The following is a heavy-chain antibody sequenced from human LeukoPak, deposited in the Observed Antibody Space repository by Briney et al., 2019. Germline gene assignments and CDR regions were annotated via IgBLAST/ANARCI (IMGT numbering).Heavy chain of an antibody. J-gene: IGHJ4*02. D-gene: IGHD3-22*01. CDR1: GYTFTGYY. CDR3: AKGGYYDSSAYRILDY. Sequence: ASVKVSCKASGYTFTGYYIHWVRQAPGQGLEWMGWINPNSGGTNYAQKFQGRLTMTRDTSISTAYMELSRLTSDDTAVYYCAKGGYYDSSAYRILDYWGQGTQVTVPS. V-gene: IGHV1-2*02. CDR2: INPNSGGT.